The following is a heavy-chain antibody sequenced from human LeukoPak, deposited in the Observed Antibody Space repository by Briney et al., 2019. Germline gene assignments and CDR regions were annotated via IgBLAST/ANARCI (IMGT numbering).Heavy chain of an antibody. CDR2: ISWNSGSI. D-gene: IGHD3-22*01. V-gene: IGHV3-9*01. CDR1: GFTFDDYA. CDR3: AKGLDSSGYFLFDY. Sequence: GRPLRLSCAASGFTFDDYAMHWVRQAPGKGLEWVSGISWNSGSIGYADSVKGRFTISRDNAKNSLYLQMNSLRAEDTALYYCAKGLDSSGYFLFDYWGQGTLVTVSS. J-gene: IGHJ4*02.